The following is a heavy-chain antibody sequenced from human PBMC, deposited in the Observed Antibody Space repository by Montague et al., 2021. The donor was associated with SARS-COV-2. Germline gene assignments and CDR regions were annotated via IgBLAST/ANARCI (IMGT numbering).Heavy chain of an antibody. J-gene: IGHJ6*02. CDR3: ATEVADSSGYYYVPYYYYGMDV. D-gene: IGHD3-22*01. Sequence: ETLSLTCTVSGGSISSSSYYWGWIRQPPGKGLEWIGSIYYSGSTYYNPSLKSRVTISVDTSKNQFSLKLSSVTAADTAVYYCATEVADSSGYYYVPYYYYGMDVWDQGTTVTVSS. CDR1: GGSISSSSYY. CDR2: IYYSGST. V-gene: IGHV4-39*01.